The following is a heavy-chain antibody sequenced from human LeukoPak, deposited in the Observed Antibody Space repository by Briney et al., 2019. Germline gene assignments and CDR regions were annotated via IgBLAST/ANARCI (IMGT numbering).Heavy chain of an antibody. J-gene: IGHJ4*02. CDR1: GFTFSTYW. CDR3: ARDPDYGGRSNFDH. V-gene: IGHV3-74*03. CDR2: IKSDGSSI. D-gene: IGHD4-23*01. Sequence: GGSLRLACAASGFTFSTYWMHWVRQAPGKGLVWVSRIKSDGSSIMYADSVRGRFTISRDNAKNTLYLQMNSLRAEDTAVYYCARDPDYGGRSNFDHWGQGTLVTVSS.